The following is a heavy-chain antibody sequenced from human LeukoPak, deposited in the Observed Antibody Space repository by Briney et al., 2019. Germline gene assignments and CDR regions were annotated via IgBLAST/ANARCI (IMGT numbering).Heavy chain of an antibody. CDR1: GGSFSGYY. CDR2: INHSGST. Sequence: PSETLSLTCAVYGGSFSGYYWSWIRPPPGKGLEWIGEINHSGSTNYNPSLKSRVTISVDTSKNQFSLKLSSVTAADTAVYYCARIGPSGGIVVVPAAMSFDPWGQGTLVTVSS. D-gene: IGHD2-2*01. CDR3: ARIGPSGGIVVVPAAMSFDP. V-gene: IGHV4-34*01. J-gene: IGHJ5*02.